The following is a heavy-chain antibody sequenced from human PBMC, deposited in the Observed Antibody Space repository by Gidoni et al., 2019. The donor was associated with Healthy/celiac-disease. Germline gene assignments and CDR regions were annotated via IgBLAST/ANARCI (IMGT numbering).Heavy chain of an antibody. CDR2: ISGSGGST. CDR1: GFTFSSYA. Sequence: EVQLLESGGGLVQPGGSLSLSCAASGFTFSSYAMSWVRQAPGKGLGWVSAISGSGGSTYYADSVKGRFTISRDNSKNTLYLQMNSLRAEDTAVYYCAKLGTMVRGVIGYWGQGTLVTVSS. J-gene: IGHJ4*02. CDR3: AKLGTMVRGVIGY. V-gene: IGHV3-23*01. D-gene: IGHD3-10*01.